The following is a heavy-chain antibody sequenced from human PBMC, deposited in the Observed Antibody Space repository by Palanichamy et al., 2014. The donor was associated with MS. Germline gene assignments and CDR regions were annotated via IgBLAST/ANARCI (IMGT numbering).Heavy chain of an antibody. CDR1: GFTFSSYA. CDR2: ISGSGGST. J-gene: IGHJ4*02. Sequence: SGFTFSSYAMRWVRQAPGKGLEWVSTISGSGGSTYYADSVKGRFTISRDNSKNTLYLQMNSLRAEDTAVYYCAKTYGDYVLGYFDYWGQGTLVTVSS. V-gene: IGHV3-23*01. D-gene: IGHD4-17*01. CDR3: AKTYGDYVLGYFDY.